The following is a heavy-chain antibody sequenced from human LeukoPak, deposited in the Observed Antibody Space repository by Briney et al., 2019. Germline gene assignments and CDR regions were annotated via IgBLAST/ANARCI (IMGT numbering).Heavy chain of an antibody. Sequence: PGGSLRLSCAASGFTFSSYGMHWVRQAPGKGLEWVAVISYDGSNKYYADSVKGRFTISRDNSKNTLYLQMNSLRAEDTAVYYCARDQGYYDRSGYYPWYFDYWGQGTLVTVSS. CDR3: ARDQGYYDRSGYYPWYFDY. CDR2: ISYDGSNK. D-gene: IGHD3-22*01. J-gene: IGHJ4*02. V-gene: IGHV3-30*03. CDR1: GFTFSSYG.